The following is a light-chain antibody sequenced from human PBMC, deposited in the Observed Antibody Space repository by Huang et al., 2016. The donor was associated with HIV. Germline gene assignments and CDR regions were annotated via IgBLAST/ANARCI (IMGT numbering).Light chain of an antibody. CDR2: WGS. CDR1: QSLLLSNGYNY. CDR3: MQALQTRYT. V-gene: IGKV2-28*01. J-gene: IGKJ2*01. Sequence: DIVMTQSPLSLPVTPGEPASISCRSSQSLLLSNGYNYLDWYLQKPGQSPQLLIYWGSNRASGVPDRFSGSGSGTDFTLKISRVEAEDVGVYYCMQALQTRYTFGQGTKLEIK.